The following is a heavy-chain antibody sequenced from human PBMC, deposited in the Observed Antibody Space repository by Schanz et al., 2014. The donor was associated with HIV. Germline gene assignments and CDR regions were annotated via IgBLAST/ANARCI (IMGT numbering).Heavy chain of an antibody. CDR2: MWYDESHK. Sequence: QVQLVESGGGVVQPGRSLRLSCTASGFTFSSSGMHWVRQAPGKGLEWVAAMWYDESHKGYADSVKGRFTISRDSAKNSLYLQMNSLRVDDTAVYYCARDRQPSSYRGLDVWGQGTTVTVSS. V-gene: IGHV3-33*01. J-gene: IGHJ6*02. D-gene: IGHD6-6*01. CDR3: ARDRQPSSYRGLDV. CDR1: GFTFSSSG.